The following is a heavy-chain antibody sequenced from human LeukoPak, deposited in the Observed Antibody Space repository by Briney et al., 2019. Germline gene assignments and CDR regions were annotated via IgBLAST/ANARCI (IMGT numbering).Heavy chain of an antibody. Sequence: GGSLRLSCAASGLTFSASAIHWVRQASGKGLEWVGRVRSKANTYATAYAASVKGRFTISRDDSKNTAYLQMNGLKTEDTAVYYCTRHDMYDDSSAYEYYFDYWGQGTLVTVSS. J-gene: IGHJ4*02. CDR3: TRHDMYDDSSAYEYYFDY. D-gene: IGHD3-22*01. CDR1: GLTFSASA. V-gene: IGHV3-73*01. CDR2: VRSKANTYAT.